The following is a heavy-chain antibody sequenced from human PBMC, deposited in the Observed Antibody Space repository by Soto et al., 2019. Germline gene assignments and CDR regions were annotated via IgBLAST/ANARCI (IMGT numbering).Heavy chain of an antibody. CDR2: ISSSGSTI. Sequence: PRGSLRISCASSVFTFSIYEMNWVRQAPGRGLEWVSYISSSGSTIYYADSVKGRFTISIDNAKNSLYLQMNSLRAEDTAVYYCARASSSWSYYYYYGMDVWGQGTTVTVSS. V-gene: IGHV3-48*03. CDR1: VFTFSIYE. D-gene: IGHD6-13*01. CDR3: ARASSSWSYYYYYGMDV. J-gene: IGHJ6*01.